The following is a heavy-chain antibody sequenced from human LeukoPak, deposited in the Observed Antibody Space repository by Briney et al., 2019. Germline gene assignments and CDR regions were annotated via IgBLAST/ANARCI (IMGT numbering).Heavy chain of an antibody. CDR1: GITVRSNY. D-gene: IGHD6-13*01. CDR2: IYSGGST. V-gene: IGHV3-53*04. J-gene: IGHJ4*02. CDR3: ASLNSYSSSWYFDY. Sequence: GGSLRLSCAASGITVRSNYMSWVRQAPGKGLEWVSVIYSGGSTYYADSVKGRFTISRHNSKNTLYLQMNSLRAEDTAVYYCASLNSYSSSWYFDYWGQGTLVTVSS.